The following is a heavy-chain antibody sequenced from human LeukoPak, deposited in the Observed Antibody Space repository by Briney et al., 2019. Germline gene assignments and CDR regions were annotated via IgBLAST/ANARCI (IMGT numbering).Heavy chain of an antibody. V-gene: IGHV3-9*01. D-gene: IGHD5-12*01. Sequence: GRSLRLSCAASGFTFDDYAMHWVRQAPGKSLEWVSGISWNSGSIGYADSVKGRFTISRDNAKNSLYLQMNSLRAEDTALYYCAEDKIVATILGAFDIWGQGTMVTVSS. CDR2: ISWNSGSI. CDR1: GFTFDDYA. J-gene: IGHJ3*02. CDR3: AEDKIVATILGAFDI.